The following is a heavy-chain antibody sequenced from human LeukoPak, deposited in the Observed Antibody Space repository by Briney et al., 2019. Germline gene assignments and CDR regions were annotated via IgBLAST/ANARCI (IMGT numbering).Heavy chain of an antibody. CDR2: ISGSGGST. CDR3: AKDFGYYYDSSGYSPGDY. Sequence: GGSLRLSCAASGFTFSSYAMSWVRQAPGKGLEWVSAISGSGGSTYYADSVKGRFTISRDNSKNTLYLQMNSLRAEDTAVYYCAKDFGYYYDSSGYSPGDYWGQGTLVTVSS. D-gene: IGHD3-22*01. CDR1: GFTFSSYA. V-gene: IGHV3-23*01. J-gene: IGHJ4*02.